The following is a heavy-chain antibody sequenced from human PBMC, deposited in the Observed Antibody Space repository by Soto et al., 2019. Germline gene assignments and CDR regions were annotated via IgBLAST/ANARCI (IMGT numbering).Heavy chain of an antibody. CDR2: IYYRGST. D-gene: IGHD3-10*01. V-gene: IGHV4-59*01. CDR1: GGSISNYY. Sequence: PSETLSLTCIVSGGSISNYYWSWIRQPPGKGLEWIGYIYYRGSTNYNPSLKSRVTISVDTSKNQFSLKLSSVTAADTAVYYCARDLRGRRSGRFDPWGQGTLVTVSS. CDR3: ARDLRGRRSGRFDP. J-gene: IGHJ5*02.